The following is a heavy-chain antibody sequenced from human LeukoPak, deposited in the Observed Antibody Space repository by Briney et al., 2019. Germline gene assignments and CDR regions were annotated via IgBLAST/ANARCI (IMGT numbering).Heavy chain of an antibody. CDR3: AKDRNYYDSSGSDY. J-gene: IGHJ4*02. Sequence: GGSLRLSCAASGFTFSSYEMNWVRQAPGKGLEWVSYINTGGSTIYYADSVKGRFTISRDNSKNTLYLQMNSLRAEDTAVYYCAKDRNYYDSSGSDYWGQGTLVTVSS. V-gene: IGHV3-48*03. D-gene: IGHD3-22*01. CDR2: INTGGSTI. CDR1: GFTFSSYE.